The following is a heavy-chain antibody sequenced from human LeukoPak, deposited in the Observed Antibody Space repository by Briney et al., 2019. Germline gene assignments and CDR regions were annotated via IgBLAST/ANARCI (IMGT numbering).Heavy chain of an antibody. CDR3: AMRETTGTTSWFDP. Sequence: GASVKVSCKASGYTFTGYYMHWVRQAPGQGLEWMGWINPNSGGTNYAQKFQGRVTMTRDTSISTAYMELSRLRSDDTAVYYCAMRETTGTTSWFDPWGQGTLVTVSS. V-gene: IGHV1-2*02. CDR1: GYTFTGYY. D-gene: IGHD1-1*01. J-gene: IGHJ5*02. CDR2: INPNSGGT.